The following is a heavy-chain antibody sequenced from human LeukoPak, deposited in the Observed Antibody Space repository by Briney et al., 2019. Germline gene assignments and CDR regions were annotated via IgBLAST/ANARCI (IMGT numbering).Heavy chain of an antibody. CDR1: GGSISSYY. CDR3: ARGVYIAAAQYAY. Sequence: SETLSLTCAVSGGSISSYYWSWIRQPPGKGREWIGYIYYSGTTNYNPSLKSRVTISVDTSKNQFSLKLSSVTAADTAVYYCARGVYIAAAQYAYWGQGTLVTVSS. CDR2: IYYSGTT. D-gene: IGHD6-13*01. J-gene: IGHJ4*02. V-gene: IGHV4-59*01.